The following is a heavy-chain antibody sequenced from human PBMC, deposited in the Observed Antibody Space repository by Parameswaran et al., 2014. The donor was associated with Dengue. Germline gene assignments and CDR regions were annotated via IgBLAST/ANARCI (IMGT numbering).Heavy chain of an antibody. J-gene: IGHJ4*02. CDR3: AREDGDSSNY. Sequence: RWIRQPPGKGLEWIGYIYYSGSTNYNPSLKSRVTISVDTSKNQFSLKLSSVTAADTAVYYCAREDGDSSNYWGQGTLVTVSS. D-gene: IGHD4-17*01. V-gene: IGHV4-59*01. CDR2: IYYSGST.